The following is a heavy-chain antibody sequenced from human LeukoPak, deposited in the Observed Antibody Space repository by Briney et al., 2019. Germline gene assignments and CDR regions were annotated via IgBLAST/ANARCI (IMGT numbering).Heavy chain of an antibody. CDR2: INHSGST. V-gene: IGHV4-39*07. J-gene: IGHJ4*02. CDR1: GGSISSGSYY. Sequence: SETLSLTCTVSGGSISSGSYYWSWIRQPPGKGLEWIGEINHSGSTNSNPSLKSRVTISIDTSKNQFSLNLSSVTAADTAVYYCARGPDCSGGSCTDRPYDYWDQGTLVTVSS. D-gene: IGHD2-15*01. CDR3: ARGPDCSGGSCTDRPYDY.